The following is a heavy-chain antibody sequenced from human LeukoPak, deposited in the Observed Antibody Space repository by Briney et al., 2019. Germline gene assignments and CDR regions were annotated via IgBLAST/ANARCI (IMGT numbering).Heavy chain of an antibody. CDR3: VVTEYGYYYYYGMDV. V-gene: IGHV4-30-2*01. Sequence: SETLSLTCAVSGGSISSGGYSWSWIRQPPGKGLEWIGYIYHSGSTYYNPSLKSRVTISVDTSKNQFSLKLSSVTAADTAVYYGVVTEYGYYYYYGMDVWGQGTTVTVSS. J-gene: IGHJ6*02. CDR1: GGSISSGGYS. D-gene: IGHD3-3*01. CDR2: IYHSGST.